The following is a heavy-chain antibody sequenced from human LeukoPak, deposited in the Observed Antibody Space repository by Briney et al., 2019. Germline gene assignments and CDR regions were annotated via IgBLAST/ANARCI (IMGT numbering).Heavy chain of an antibody. D-gene: IGHD3-22*01. Sequence: QAGGSLRLSCAASGFTFSSYAMSWVRQAPGKGLEWVSAISGSGGSTYYADPVKGRFTISRDNSKNTLYLQMNSLRAEDTAVYYCAKVHRSFYYYDSSGQIDYWGQGTLVTVSS. CDR1: GFTFSSYA. J-gene: IGHJ4*02. V-gene: IGHV3-23*01. CDR3: AKVHRSFYYYDSSGQIDY. CDR2: ISGSGGST.